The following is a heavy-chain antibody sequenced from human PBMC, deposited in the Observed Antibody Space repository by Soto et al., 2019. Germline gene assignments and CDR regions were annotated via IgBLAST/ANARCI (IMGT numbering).Heavy chain of an antibody. V-gene: IGHV3-21*01. J-gene: IGHJ4*02. D-gene: IGHD3-22*01. Sequence: GGSLRLSCSASGFTFSSYSMNWVRQAPGKGLEWVSSISSSSSYIYYADSVKGRFTISRDNAKNSLYLQMNSLRAEDTAVYYCSGDHSYSYYYDTSGSYCHYCCKGSTVTVCS. CDR1: GFTFSSYS. CDR3: SGDHSYSYYYDTSGSYCHY. CDR2: ISSSSSYI.